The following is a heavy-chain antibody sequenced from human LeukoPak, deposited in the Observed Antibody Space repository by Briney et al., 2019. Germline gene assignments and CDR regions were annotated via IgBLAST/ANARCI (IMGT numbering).Heavy chain of an antibody. CDR3: AKDRLRGIVVVGVDWFDP. Sequence: PGGSLRLSCAASGFTFSNYAMSWVRQAPGKGLEWVSTVPGSGSSTSYADSVQGRFTISRDNSKNTLYLQMNSLRAEDTAVYYCAKDRLRGIVVVGVDWFDPWGQGTLVTVSS. CDR2: VPGSGSST. D-gene: IGHD2-2*01. CDR1: GFTFSNYA. V-gene: IGHV3-23*01. J-gene: IGHJ5*02.